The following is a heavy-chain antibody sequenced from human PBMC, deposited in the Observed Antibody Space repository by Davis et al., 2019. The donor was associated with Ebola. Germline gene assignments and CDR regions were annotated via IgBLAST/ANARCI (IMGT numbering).Heavy chain of an antibody. Sequence: GGSLRLSCAASGFTFSKYGMHWVRQAPGRGLEWVSVISYDGSDKYYGDSVKGRFTISRDNSKNTLFLQMNSLRAEDTAVYYCASGDPYTTVTINAFDIWGQGTMVTVSS. V-gene: IGHV3-30*03. CDR3: ASGDPYTTVTINAFDI. J-gene: IGHJ3*02. D-gene: IGHD1-1*01. CDR1: GFTFSKYG. CDR2: ISYDGSDK.